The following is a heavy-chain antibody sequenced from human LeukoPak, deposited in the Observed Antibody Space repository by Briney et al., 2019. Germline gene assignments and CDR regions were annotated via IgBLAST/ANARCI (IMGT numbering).Heavy chain of an antibody. CDR3: ARVELRHYYYYYMDV. Sequence: ASVKVSCKASRYTFTGYYMHWVRQAPGQGLEWMGWINPNSGGTNYAQKFQGRVTMTRDTSISTAYMELSRLRSDDTAVYYCARVELRHYYYYYMDVWGKGTTVTVSS. J-gene: IGHJ6*03. V-gene: IGHV1-2*02. CDR1: RYTFTGYY. D-gene: IGHD1-26*01. CDR2: INPNSGGT.